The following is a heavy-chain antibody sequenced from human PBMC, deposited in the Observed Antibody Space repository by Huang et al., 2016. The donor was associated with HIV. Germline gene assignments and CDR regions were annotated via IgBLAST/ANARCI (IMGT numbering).Heavy chain of an antibody. CDR2: IRFDGGNK. CDR3: ATDLGGYSFDY. CDR1: GFSFSHYG. J-gene: IGHJ4*02. D-gene: IGHD2-21*02. Sequence: QEQLVESGGGVVQPGGSLRLSCATSGFSFSHYGMHWVRQAPGKGLEWVACIRFDGGNKNYADSAKGRFTISRDNAKKMLFLEMNSLRGDDTAFYYCATDLGGYSFDYWGQGALVSVSS. V-gene: IGHV3-30*02.